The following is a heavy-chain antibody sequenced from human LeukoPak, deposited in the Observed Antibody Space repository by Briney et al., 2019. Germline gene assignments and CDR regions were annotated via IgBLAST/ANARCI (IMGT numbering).Heavy chain of an antibody. CDR1: GGTFSSYT. D-gene: IGHD5-18*01. CDR2: IIPILGIA. J-gene: IGHJ6*02. V-gene: IGHV1-69*04. Sequence: SVKVSCKAPGGTFSSYTISWVRQAPGQGLEWMGRIIPILGIANYAQKFQGRVTITADKSTSTAYMELSSLRSEDTAVYYCARDLGGYSYGDYYYYGMDVWGQGTTVTVSS. CDR3: ARDLGGYSYGDYYYYGMDV.